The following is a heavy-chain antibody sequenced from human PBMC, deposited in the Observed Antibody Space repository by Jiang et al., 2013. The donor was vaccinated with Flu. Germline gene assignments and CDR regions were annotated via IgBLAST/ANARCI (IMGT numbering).Heavy chain of an antibody. CDR1: GFTFSSYA. J-gene: IGHJ6*03. Sequence: VQLLESGGGVVQPGRSLRLSCAASGFTFSSYAMHWVRQAPGKGLEWVAVISYDGSNKYYADSVKGRFTISRDNSKNTLYLQMNSLRAEDTAVYYCARDRGRSDYYDSSGYWYYMDVWGKGTTVTVSS. D-gene: IGHD3-22*01. CDR3: ARDRGRSDYYDSSGYWYYMDV. V-gene: IGHV3-30-3*01. CDR2: ISYDGSNK.